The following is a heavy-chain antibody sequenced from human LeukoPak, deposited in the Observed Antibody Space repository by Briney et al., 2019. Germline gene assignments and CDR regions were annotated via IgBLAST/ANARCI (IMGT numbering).Heavy chain of an antibody. D-gene: IGHD2-2*01. V-gene: IGHV4-31*03. CDR2: IYYSGST. J-gene: IGHJ4*02. Sequence: SETLSLTCTVSGGSISSGGYYGSWIRQHPGKGLEWIGYIYYSGSTYYNPSLKSRVTISVDTSKNQFSLKLSSVTAADTAVYYCARWEYQLLSFDYWGQGTLVTVSS. CDR3: ARWEYQLLSFDY. CDR1: GGSISSGGYY.